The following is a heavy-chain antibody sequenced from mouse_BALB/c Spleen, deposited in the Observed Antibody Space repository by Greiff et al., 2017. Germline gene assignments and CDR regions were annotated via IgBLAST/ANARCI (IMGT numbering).Heavy chain of an antibody. J-gene: IGHJ3*01. CDR1: GYSITSDYA. CDR3: ARARAGTFAY. D-gene: IGHD3-3*01. V-gene: IGHV3-2*02. Sequence: EVQLQQSGPGLVKPSQSLSLTCTVTGYSITSDYAWNWIRQFPGNKLEWMGYISYSGSTSYNPSLKSRISITRDTSKNQFFLQLNSVTTEDTATYDCARARAGTFAYWGQGTLVTVSA. CDR2: ISYSGST.